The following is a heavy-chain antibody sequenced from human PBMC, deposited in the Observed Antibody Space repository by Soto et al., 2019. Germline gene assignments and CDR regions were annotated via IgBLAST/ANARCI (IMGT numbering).Heavy chain of an antibody. D-gene: IGHD3-3*01. CDR1: VFDLWSYS. CDR3: VSDFGWYFRSGYMDV. V-gene: IGHV3-21*01. CDR2: INEDSSYI. Sequence: KAGGSLRLCCAASVFDLWSYSVNWVRQAPGKGLEWVSSINEDSSYIYYAHSLRGRFTISRDNAKESLYLQMNSLRAEDTAVYYCVSDFGWYFRSGYMDVWGDGATVTVSS. J-gene: IGHJ6*03.